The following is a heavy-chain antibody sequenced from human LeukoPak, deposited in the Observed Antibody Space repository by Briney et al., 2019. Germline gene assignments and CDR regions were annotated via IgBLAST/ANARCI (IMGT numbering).Heavy chain of an antibody. D-gene: IGHD6-19*01. CDR1: GYSISSGYY. Sequence: SETLSLTCAVSGYSISSGYYWGWIRQPPGKGLEWIGSIYHSGSTYYNPSLKSRVTISVDTSKNQFSLELSSVTAADTAVYYCARHGRQWLAYYYYYYMDVWGKGTTVTVSS. CDR3: ARHGRQWLAYYYYYYMDV. J-gene: IGHJ6*03. V-gene: IGHV4-38-2*01. CDR2: IYHSGST.